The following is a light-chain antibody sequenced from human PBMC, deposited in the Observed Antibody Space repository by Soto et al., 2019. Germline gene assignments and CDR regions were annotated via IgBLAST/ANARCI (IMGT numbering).Light chain of an antibody. CDR2: GNS. CDR1: SSNIGAGYD. Sequence: QLVLTQPPSVSGAPGHRVTISCTGSSSNIGAGYDVHWYQQLPGTAPKLLIYGNSNRPSGVPDRFSGSKSGTSASLAITGLQAEDEADYYCQSYDSSLSGGVFGGGTKLTVL. CDR3: QSYDSSLSGGV. V-gene: IGLV1-40*01. J-gene: IGLJ3*02.